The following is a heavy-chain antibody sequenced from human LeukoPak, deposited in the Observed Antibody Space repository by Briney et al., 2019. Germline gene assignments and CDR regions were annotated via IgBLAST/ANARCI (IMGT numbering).Heavy chain of an antibody. CDR3: ARGAYSSSWYKSEFYPVKYGMDV. J-gene: IGHJ6*02. D-gene: IGHD6-13*01. Sequence: ASVKVSCKASGYTFTGYYMHGVRQAPGQGLEWMGWINPNSGGTNYAQKFQGWVTMTRDTSISTAYMELSRLRSDDTAVYYCARGAYSSSWYKSEFYPVKYGMDVWGQGTTVTVSS. CDR1: GYTFTGYY. V-gene: IGHV1-2*04. CDR2: INPNSGGT.